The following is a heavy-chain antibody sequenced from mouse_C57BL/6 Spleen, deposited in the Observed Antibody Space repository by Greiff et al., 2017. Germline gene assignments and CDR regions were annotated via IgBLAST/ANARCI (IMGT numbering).Heavy chain of an antibody. CDR2: IDPETGGT. D-gene: IGHD1-1*01. Sequence: SGAELVRPGASVTLSCKASGYTFTDYEMHWVKQTPVHGLEWIGAIDPETGGTAYNQKFKGKAILTADKSSSTAYMELRSLTSEDSAVYYCTRSTTVVARGTDFDYWGQGTTLTVSS. J-gene: IGHJ2*01. CDR3: TRSTTVVARGTDFDY. V-gene: IGHV1-15*01. CDR1: GYTFTDYE.